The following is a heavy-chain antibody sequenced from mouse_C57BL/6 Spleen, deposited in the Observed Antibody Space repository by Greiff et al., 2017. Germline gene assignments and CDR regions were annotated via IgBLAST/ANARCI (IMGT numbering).Heavy chain of an antibody. Sequence: VQLQQPGTELVKPGASVKLSCKASGYTFTSYWMHWVKQRPGQGLEWIGNINPSNGGTNYNEKFKSKATLTVDKSSSTAYMQLSSLTSEDSAVYYCARGHYYGSRNWYFDVWGTGTTVTVSS. D-gene: IGHD1-1*01. CDR1: GYTFTSYW. J-gene: IGHJ1*03. CDR3: ARGHYYGSRNWYFDV. V-gene: IGHV1-53*01. CDR2: INPSNGGT.